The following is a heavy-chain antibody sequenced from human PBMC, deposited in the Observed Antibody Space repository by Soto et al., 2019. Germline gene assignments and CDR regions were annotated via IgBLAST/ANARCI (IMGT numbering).Heavy chain of an antibody. J-gene: IGHJ6*02. CDR1: GFALNTCA. D-gene: IGHD3-10*01. CDR3: ARARGTLSWRGYYGMTL. CDR2: ISYDGTNE. V-gene: IGHV3-30*09. Sequence: QLQLVQSGGGVVQPGRSLRLSCATSGFALNTCAVHWVRQAPGKGLEWVAAISYDGTNEYYADSAKGRYAIARDGSQSTIFLQVNGLRVDDKAVYYCARARGTLSWRGYYGMTLWGQGTTVTVSS.